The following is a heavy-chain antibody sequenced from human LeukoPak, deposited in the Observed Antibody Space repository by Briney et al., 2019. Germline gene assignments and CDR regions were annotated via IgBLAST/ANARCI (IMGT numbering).Heavy chain of an antibody. D-gene: IGHD2-2*02. J-gene: IGHJ4*02. CDR1: GFAFSSYG. Sequence: GGSLRLSCAASGFAFSSYGMHWVRQAPGKGLEWVAFIRYDGSNKYYADSVKGRFTISRDNSKNTLYLQMNSLRAEDTAVYYCATDIVVVPAAIRPGPFDYWGQGTLVTVSS. CDR3: ATDIVVVPAAIRPGPFDY. CDR2: IRYDGSNK. V-gene: IGHV3-30*02.